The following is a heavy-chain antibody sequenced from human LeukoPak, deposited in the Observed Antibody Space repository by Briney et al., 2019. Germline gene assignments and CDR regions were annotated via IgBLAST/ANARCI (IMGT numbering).Heavy chain of an antibody. J-gene: IGHJ4*02. CDR2: FYPGEFDT. D-gene: IGHD3-10*01. V-gene: IGHV5-51*01. Sequence: GESLKISCKPSGYSFTSYWIGWVRQLPGKGLEWMGVFYPGEFDTRYSPSFEGQVTISVDKSISTAYLQWSSLKASDTAMYYCARQTRDGSGSRGYSFDFWGQGTLVTVSS. CDR1: GYSFTSYW. CDR3: ARQTRDGSGSRGYSFDF.